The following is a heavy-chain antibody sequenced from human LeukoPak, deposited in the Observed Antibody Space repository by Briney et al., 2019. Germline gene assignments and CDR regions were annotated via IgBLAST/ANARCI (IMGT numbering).Heavy chain of an antibody. CDR1: GDSVSSSRYY. CDR3: ARYSYGGEDWFDP. J-gene: IGHJ5*02. Sequence: SETLSLTCTVSGDSVSSSRYYWGWIRQPPGKGLEWMGSIYYSGSTYYSPSLKSRVTIFLDTSKNQFSLKLTSVTAADTAIYYCARYSYGGEDWFDPWGQGTLVTVSS. V-gene: IGHV4-39*01. D-gene: IGHD5-18*01. CDR2: IYYSGST.